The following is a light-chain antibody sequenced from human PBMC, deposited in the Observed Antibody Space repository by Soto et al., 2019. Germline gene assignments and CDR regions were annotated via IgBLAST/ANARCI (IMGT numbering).Light chain of an antibody. V-gene: IGKV4-1*01. Sequence: DIVMTQSPDSLAVSLSERATINCKSSQTVLYSSNNKNYLAWYLQKPGQPPKLLIYWASTRESGVPDRFSGSGSGTDFTLTISSLQAEDVAVYYCQQYYSTPHTFGQGTKLEIK. CDR1: QTVLYSSNNKNY. CDR2: WAS. CDR3: QQYYSTPHT. J-gene: IGKJ2*01.